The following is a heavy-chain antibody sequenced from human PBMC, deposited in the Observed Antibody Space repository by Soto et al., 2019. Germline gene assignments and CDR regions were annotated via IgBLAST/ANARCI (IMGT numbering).Heavy chain of an antibody. CDR3: ASTSSWTDDAFDI. D-gene: IGHD6-13*01. J-gene: IGHJ3*02. V-gene: IGHV4-31*03. Sequence: SETLSHTCTVSGGSISSGGYYWSWIRQHPGKGLEWIGYIYYSGSTNYNPSLKSRVTISVDTSKNQFSLKLSSVTAADTAVYYCASTSSWTDDAFDIWGQGTMVTVSS. CDR2: IYYSGST. CDR1: GGSISSGGYY.